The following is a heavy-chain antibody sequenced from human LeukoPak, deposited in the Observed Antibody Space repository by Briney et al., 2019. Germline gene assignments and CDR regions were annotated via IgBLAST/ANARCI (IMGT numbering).Heavy chain of an antibody. J-gene: IGHJ3*02. D-gene: IGHD1-26*01. V-gene: IGHV3-13*01. CDR1: GFTFSSYD. Sequence: PGGSLRLSCAASGFTFSSYDMHWVRQATGKGLEWVSAIGTAGDTYYPGSVKGRFTISRENAKNSLYLQMNSLRAGDTAVYYCARSGGDPDAFDIWGQGTMVTVSS. CDR3: ARSGGDPDAFDI. CDR2: IGTAGDT.